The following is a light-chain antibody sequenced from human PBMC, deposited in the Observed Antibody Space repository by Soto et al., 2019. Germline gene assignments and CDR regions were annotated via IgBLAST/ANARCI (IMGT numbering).Light chain of an antibody. Sequence: DIQMTQSPSSLSASVGDRVTITCRASESISRHLNWYQQKPGKAPKLLIYAASSLQNGVPSRFSGGGSGTDFTLTISNLQPEDFATYYCQQSYSTLSITFGQGTRLVIK. CDR3: QQSYSTLSIT. CDR1: ESISRH. V-gene: IGKV1-39*01. CDR2: AAS. J-gene: IGKJ5*01.